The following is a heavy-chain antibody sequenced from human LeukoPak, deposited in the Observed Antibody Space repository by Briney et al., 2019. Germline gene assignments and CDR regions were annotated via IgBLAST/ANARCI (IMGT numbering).Heavy chain of an antibody. D-gene: IGHD6-13*01. J-gene: IGHJ3*02. Sequence: ASVKVSCKASGGTFSSYAISWVRQAPGQGLEWMGRIIPILGIANYAQKFQGRVTITADKSTSTAYMELSSLRSEDTAVYYYARIIAAAGHDAFDIWGQGTMVTVSS. CDR2: IIPILGIA. V-gene: IGHV1-69*04. CDR3: ARIIAAAGHDAFDI. CDR1: GGTFSSYA.